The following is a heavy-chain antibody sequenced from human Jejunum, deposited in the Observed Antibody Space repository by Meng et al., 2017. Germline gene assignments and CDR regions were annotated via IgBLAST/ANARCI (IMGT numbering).Heavy chain of an antibody. J-gene: IGHJ4*02. D-gene: IGHD2-21*02. V-gene: IGHV4-4*02. CDR3: ARVGAYCGGDCYHPR. CDR1: GGSLSSRNW. Sequence: GPLRLSCAVSGGSLSSRNWWSWVRQPPGKGLEWIGEIYHSGSTNYNPSLKSRVTISVDESKNQFSLRLSSVTAADTAVYYCARVGAYCGGDCYHPRWGQGTRVTVSS. CDR2: IYHSGST.